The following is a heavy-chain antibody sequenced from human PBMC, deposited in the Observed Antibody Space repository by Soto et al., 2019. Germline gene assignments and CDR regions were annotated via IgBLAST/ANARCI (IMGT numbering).Heavy chain of an antibody. Sequence: QVHLEQWGAGLLNPSETLSLTCAVYGGSLSGYYWSWVRQSPGKGLEWMGEINHSGTTNYNPSLKTRVTISADTSKHQFSLRLSSVTDADSAVYYCASYHYLDLWTGSRHYMDVWGRGTTVTVSS. D-gene: IGHD3-9*01. V-gene: IGHV4-34*01. CDR2: INHSGTT. CDR3: ASYHYLDLWTGSRHYMDV. CDR1: GGSLSGYY. J-gene: IGHJ6*03.